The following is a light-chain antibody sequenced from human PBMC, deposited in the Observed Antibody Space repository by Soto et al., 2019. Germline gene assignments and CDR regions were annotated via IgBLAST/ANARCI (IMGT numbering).Light chain of an antibody. CDR3: LQDFKYPRT. CDR2: EAS. J-gene: IGKJ1*01. V-gene: IGKV1-5*01. CDR1: QSISSW. Sequence: DIQMTQSPSTLSASVGDRVTITCRASQSISSWLAWYQQKPGKAPKLLIYEASTLQSGVPSRFSGSYSGTDFTLTIGSLQPEDFATYYCLQDFKYPRTFGQGTKVDIK.